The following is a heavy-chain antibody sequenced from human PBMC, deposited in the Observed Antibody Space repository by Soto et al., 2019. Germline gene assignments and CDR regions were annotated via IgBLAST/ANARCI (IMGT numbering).Heavy chain of an antibody. CDR2: INPSGGST. Sequence: ASVKVSCKASGYTFTSYYMHWVRQAPAQGLEWMGIINPSGGSTSYAQKFQGRVTMTRDASTSTVYIELSSLRSEDTAVYYCARCSYDSSGYYQNDAFDIWGQGTMVTVSS. V-gene: IGHV1-46*03. CDR1: GYTFTSYY. D-gene: IGHD3-22*01. J-gene: IGHJ3*02. CDR3: ARCSYDSSGYYQNDAFDI.